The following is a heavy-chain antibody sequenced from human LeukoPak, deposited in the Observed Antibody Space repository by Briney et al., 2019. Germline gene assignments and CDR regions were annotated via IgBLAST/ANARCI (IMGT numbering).Heavy chain of an antibody. CDR3: ARQTYDILTGYSFLHWFDP. CDR1: GGSISSYY. J-gene: IGHJ5*02. CDR2: IFHSGNT. V-gene: IGHV4-59*05. Sequence: PSETLSLTCSVSGGSISSYYWSWIRQPPGKGLEWIGSIFHSGNTYYNPSLKSRVTISVDTSKNQFSLKLSSLTAADTAVFYCARQTYDILTGYSFLHWFDPWGQGTLVTVSS. D-gene: IGHD3-9*01.